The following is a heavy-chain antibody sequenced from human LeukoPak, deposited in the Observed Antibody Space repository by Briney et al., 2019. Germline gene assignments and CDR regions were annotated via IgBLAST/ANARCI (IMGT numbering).Heavy chain of an antibody. J-gene: IGHJ6*02. CDR3: ARGSGILLNYYYYGMDV. D-gene: IGHD3-10*01. CDR2: IYYSGST. Sequence: PSETLSLTCTVSGGSISSSSYYWGWIRQPPGKGLEWIGSIYYSGSTYYNPSLKSRVTISVDTSKNQFSLKLSSVTAADTAVYYCARGSGILLNYYYYGMDVWGQGTTVTASS. CDR1: GGSISSSSYY. V-gene: IGHV4-39*01.